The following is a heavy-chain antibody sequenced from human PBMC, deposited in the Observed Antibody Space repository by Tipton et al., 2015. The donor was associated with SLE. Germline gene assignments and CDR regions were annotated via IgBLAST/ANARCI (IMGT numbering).Heavy chain of an antibody. V-gene: IGHV1-18*04. Sequence: QLVQSGAEVKKPGESLRISCKGSGYTFTSYGISWVRQAPGQGLEWMGWISAYNGNTNYAQKLQGIVTMTTDTSTSTAYMELRSRRSDDTAVYYCARGGGYSRRESCFDPWGQGTLVTVSS. CDR1: GYTFTSYG. CDR3: ARGGGYSRRESCFDP. J-gene: IGHJ5*02. CDR2: ISAYNGNT. D-gene: IGHD6-13*01.